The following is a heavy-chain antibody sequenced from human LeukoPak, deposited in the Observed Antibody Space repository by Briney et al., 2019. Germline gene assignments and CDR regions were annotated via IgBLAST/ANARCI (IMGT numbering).Heavy chain of an antibody. V-gene: IGHV4-30-2*01. CDR3: ARGGGDCSGGSCYGGGFDY. CDR1: GGSISSGGYC. Sequence: SETLSLTCAVSGGSISSGGYCWSWIRQPPGKGLEWIVYINHSGSTYSNPSLNSRVTISVDRTKNQFFLKLSSVTAADTAVYYCARGGGDCSGGSCYGGGFDYWGQGTLVTVSS. J-gene: IGHJ4*02. D-gene: IGHD2-15*01. CDR2: INHSGST.